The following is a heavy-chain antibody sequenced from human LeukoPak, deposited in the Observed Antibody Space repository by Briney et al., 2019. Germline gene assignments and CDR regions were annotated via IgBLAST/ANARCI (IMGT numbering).Heavy chain of an antibody. CDR2: IYYGGSP. V-gene: IGHV4-31*03. CDR1: GGSIRSGGYY. Sequence: SQTLSLTCTVSGGSIRSGGYYWSWIRQHPGKGLEWIGYIYYGGSPYYNPSLKSRLTISLDTSKNQFSLTLNSVTAADTAVYYCARGAGGVSAANTGAQNWFDPWGQGTLVTVSS. D-gene: IGHD2-2*01. CDR3: ARGAGGVSAANTGAQNWFDP. J-gene: IGHJ5*02.